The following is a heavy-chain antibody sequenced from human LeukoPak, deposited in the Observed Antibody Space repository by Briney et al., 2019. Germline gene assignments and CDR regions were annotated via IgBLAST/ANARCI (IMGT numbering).Heavy chain of an antibody. Sequence: KPGGSLRLSCAASGFTFSDYYMSWICQAPGKGLEWVSYISSSGSTIYYADSVKGRFTISRDNSKNSLYLQMNSLRTEDTALYYYSSGRITMIVVDSGDAFDIWGQGTMVTVSS. J-gene: IGHJ3*02. CDR2: ISSSGSTI. CDR3: SSGRITMIVVDSGDAFDI. CDR1: GFTFSDYY. V-gene: IGHV3-11*01. D-gene: IGHD3-22*01.